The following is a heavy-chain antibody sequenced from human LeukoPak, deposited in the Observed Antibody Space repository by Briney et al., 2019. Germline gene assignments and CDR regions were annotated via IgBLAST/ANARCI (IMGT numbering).Heavy chain of an antibody. J-gene: IGHJ4*02. D-gene: IGHD3-22*01. CDR2: IDTSSNTI. CDR3: ARDKGGHYDGSGYYYAGYFDY. V-gene: IGHV3-48*01. Sequence: GGSLRLSCAASGFIFSDYSMNWVRQAPGKGLEWVSYIDTSSNTIYYADSVKGRFTNSRDNAKNSLYLQMDSLRAEDTAMYYCARDKGGHYDGSGYYYAGYFDYWGQGTLVTVSS. CDR1: GFIFSDYS.